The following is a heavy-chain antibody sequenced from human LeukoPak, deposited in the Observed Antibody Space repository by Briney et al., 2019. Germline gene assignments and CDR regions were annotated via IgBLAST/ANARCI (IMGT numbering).Heavy chain of an antibody. Sequence: PGGSLRLSCVASGFSFSDHWMNWFRQAPGKGLEWVANIKQDGSEKYYVDSVKGRFTISRDNAKNSLYLQMNSLRAEDTAVYYCARGIAVAAGDAFDIWGQGTMVTVSS. V-gene: IGHV3-7*01. D-gene: IGHD6-19*01. CDR3: ARGIAVAAGDAFDI. CDR1: GFSFSDHW. CDR2: IKQDGSEK. J-gene: IGHJ3*02.